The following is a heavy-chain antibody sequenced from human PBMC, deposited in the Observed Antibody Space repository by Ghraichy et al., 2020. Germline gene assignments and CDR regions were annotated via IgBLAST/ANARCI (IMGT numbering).Heavy chain of an antibody. J-gene: IGHJ5*02. CDR1: GGSISSYY. V-gene: IGHV4-59*08. CDR3: ARHTAMVRFQYWFDP. D-gene: IGHD5-18*01. CDR2: IYYSGST. Sequence: SETLSLTCTVSGGSISSYYWSWIRQPPGKGLEWIGYIYYSGSTKYNPSLKSRVTISVDTSKNQFSLKLSSVTAADTAVYYCARHTAMVRFQYWFDPGGQGALLTVSS.